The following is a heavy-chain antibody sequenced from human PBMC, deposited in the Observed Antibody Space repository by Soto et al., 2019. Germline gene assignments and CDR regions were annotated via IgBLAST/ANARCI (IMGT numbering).Heavy chain of an antibody. D-gene: IGHD1-1*01. J-gene: IGHJ1*01. V-gene: IGHV1-46*01. CDR1: GYPFTSYC. CDR3: ARGPPRGAYTTHFDH. CDR2: VNPSVNST. Sequence: ASVKFSCKASGYPFTSYCIHWIRQAPGQGLQWMGRVNPSVNSTTYAEKFQGRVTVTWDTSTSTVFLEMISLRSEDSALYYCARGPPRGAYTTHFDHWGQGSLVTVSS.